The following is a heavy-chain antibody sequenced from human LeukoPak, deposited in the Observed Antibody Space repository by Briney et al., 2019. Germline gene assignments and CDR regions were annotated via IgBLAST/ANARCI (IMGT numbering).Heavy chain of an antibody. V-gene: IGHV3-48*03. CDR1: GFTLINFE. D-gene: IGHD6-13*01. J-gene: IGHJ4*02. CDR3: ARLSRKFSGSLDY. Sequence: GGSLRLSCAASGFTLINFEMTWVRQAPGKGLEWVSYISSSGTTIYNADSVTGRFTISRDNAKNSMYLLVNSLRVEDTAVYYCARLSRKFSGSLDYWGQGTLVTVSS. CDR2: ISSSGTTI.